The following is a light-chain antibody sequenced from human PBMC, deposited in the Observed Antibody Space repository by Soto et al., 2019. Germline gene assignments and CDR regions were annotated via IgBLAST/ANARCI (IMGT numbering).Light chain of an antibody. CDR2: GAS. Sequence: EIVLTQSPCTLSLSPGDRATLSYRASQSVSNDYVAWVQQKPGQTPRLLMYGASSRATGIPDRFSGSGSGTDFTLTISRLEPEDFAVYYCQQYGSSSPITFGQGTRLEIK. J-gene: IGKJ5*01. V-gene: IGKV3-20*01. CDR1: QSVSNDY. CDR3: QQYGSSSPIT.